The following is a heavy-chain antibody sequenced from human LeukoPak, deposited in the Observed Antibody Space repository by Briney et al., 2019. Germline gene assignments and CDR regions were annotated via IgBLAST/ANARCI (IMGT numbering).Heavy chain of an antibody. J-gene: IGHJ6*02. CDR2: INPSGGST. D-gene: IGHD3-9*01. CDR1: GYTFTSYY. V-gene: IGHV1-46*01. Sequence: ASVKVSCKASGYTFTSYYMHWVRQAPGQGLEWMGIINPSGGSTSYAQKFQGRVTMTRDMSTSTVYMELSSLRSEDTAVYYCAKDLVERYFDWSAQAYGMDVWGQGTTVTVSS. CDR3: AKDLVERYFDWSAQAYGMDV.